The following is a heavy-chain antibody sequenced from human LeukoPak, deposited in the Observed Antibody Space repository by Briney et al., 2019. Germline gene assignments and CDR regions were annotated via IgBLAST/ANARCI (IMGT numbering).Heavy chain of an antibody. Sequence: ASVKVSCKASGYTFTGYYMHWVRQAPGQGLEWMGWINPNSGGTNYAQKFQGGVTMTRDTSISTAYMELSRLRSDDTAVYYCARDAVGFYCSSTSCYTYFDYWGQGTLVTVPS. CDR2: INPNSGGT. V-gene: IGHV1-2*02. J-gene: IGHJ4*02. CDR1: GYTFTGYY. D-gene: IGHD2-2*02. CDR3: ARDAVGFYCSSTSCYTYFDY.